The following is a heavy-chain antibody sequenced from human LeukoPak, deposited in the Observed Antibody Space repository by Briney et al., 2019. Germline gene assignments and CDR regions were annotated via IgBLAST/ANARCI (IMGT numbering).Heavy chain of an antibody. V-gene: IGHV3-23*01. CDR1: GFTFSNAW. J-gene: IGHJ4*02. Sequence: PGGSLRLSCAASGFTFSNAWMSWVRQAPGKGLEWVSAISGSGGSTYYADSVKGRFTISRDNSKNTLYLQMNSLRVEDTAVYYCAKEGTSLWFGGTHYFDYWGQGTLVTVSS. CDR2: ISGSGGST. D-gene: IGHD3-10*01. CDR3: AKEGTSLWFGGTHYFDY.